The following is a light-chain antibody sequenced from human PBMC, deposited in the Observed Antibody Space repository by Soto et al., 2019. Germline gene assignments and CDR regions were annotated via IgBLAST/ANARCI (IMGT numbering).Light chain of an antibody. CDR2: DVS. CDR3: CSYAGSYPDNDV. Sequence: QSVLTQPRSVSGSPGQSVTISCTGTSSDVGGYNYVSWYQQHPGKAPKLMIYDVSKRPSGVPDRFSGSKSGNTASLTISGLQAEDEADYYCCSYAGSYPDNDVFGTGTKLTVL. V-gene: IGLV2-11*01. CDR1: SSDVGGYNY. J-gene: IGLJ1*01.